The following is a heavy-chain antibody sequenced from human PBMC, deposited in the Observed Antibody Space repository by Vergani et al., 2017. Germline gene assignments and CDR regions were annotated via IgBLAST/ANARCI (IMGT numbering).Heavy chain of an antibody. Sequence: RLVQSGGGLAHPGGSLRLSCAASGFTFSACPMTWVRQAPGKGLVWVSAISARYPSTYYADSVKGRFTITRDNSKNMLYLQMNSLRAEDTAVYYCARLSYDTTPYLQGGYDCWGQGTLVSVSS. CDR3: ARLSYDTTPYLQGGYDC. D-gene: IGHD3-22*01. J-gene: IGHJ4*02. V-gene: IGHV3-23*04. CDR1: GFTFSACP. CDR2: ISARYPST.